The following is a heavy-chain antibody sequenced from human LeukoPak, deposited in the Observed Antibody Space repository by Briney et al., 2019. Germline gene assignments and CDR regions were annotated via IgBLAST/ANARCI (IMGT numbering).Heavy chain of an antibody. J-gene: IGHJ3*02. CDR3: ARPRTISLPQAFDI. V-gene: IGHV5-51*01. CDR1: GYSFSNYW. CDR2: LYPGDSDT. Sequence: GESLKISCKGSGYSFSNYWIGWVRQMPGKGLEWMGILYPGDSDTRYSPSFQGQVTISADKSISTAYLQWSSLKASDTAMYYCARPRTISLPQAFDIWGQGTMITVSS. D-gene: IGHD2-15*01.